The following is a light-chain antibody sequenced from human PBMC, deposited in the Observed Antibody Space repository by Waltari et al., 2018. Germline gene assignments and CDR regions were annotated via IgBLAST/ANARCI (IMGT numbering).Light chain of an antibody. CDR2: KAS. CDR1: QIISTW. Sequence: DIQLTQSPSTLSASVGDRVTITCRASQIISTWLAWYQQKPRKAPKLLIYKASGLESGVPSRFSGSGSGTELTLTISSLQPDDFATYYCQQYNDYPLTFGGGTKVEIK. J-gene: IGKJ4*01. V-gene: IGKV1-5*03. CDR3: QQYNDYPLT.